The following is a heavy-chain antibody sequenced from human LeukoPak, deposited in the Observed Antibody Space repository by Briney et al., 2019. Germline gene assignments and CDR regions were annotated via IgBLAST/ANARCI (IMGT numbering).Heavy chain of an antibody. D-gene: IGHD6-19*01. J-gene: IGHJ4*02. Sequence: PSQTLSLTCTVSGGSISSGSYYWSWIRQPAGKGLEWIGRIYTSGSTNYNPSLKSRVTISVDTSKNQFSLKLRSVTAADTAVYYCARDEVAGRFDYWGQGTLVTVSS. CDR2: IYTSGST. CDR3: ARDEVAGRFDY. V-gene: IGHV4-61*02. CDR1: GGSISSGSYY.